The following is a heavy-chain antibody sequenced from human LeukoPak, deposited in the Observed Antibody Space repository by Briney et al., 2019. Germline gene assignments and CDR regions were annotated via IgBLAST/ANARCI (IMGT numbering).Heavy chain of an antibody. D-gene: IGHD5-24*01. V-gene: IGHV5-51*01. CDR2: IYPGDSDT. CDR3: ASLRDGYRAYFDY. J-gene: IGHJ4*02. CDR1: GYSFTSYW. Sequence: GESLKIPCKGSGYSFTSYWIGWVRQMPGKGLAWMGIIYPGDSDTRYSPSFQGQVTISADKSISTAYLQWSSLKASDTAMYYCASLRDGYRAYFDYWGQGTLVTVSS.